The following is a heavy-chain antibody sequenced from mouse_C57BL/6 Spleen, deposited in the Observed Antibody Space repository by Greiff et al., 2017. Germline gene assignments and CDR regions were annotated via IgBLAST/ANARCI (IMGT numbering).Heavy chain of an antibody. CDR1: GFNIKDYY. CDR2: IDPEDGDT. V-gene: IGHV14-1*01. J-gene: IGHJ2*01. CDR3: TTPLLQGNYLDY. Sequence: VQLQQSGAELVRPGASVKLSCTASGFNIKDYYMHWVKQRPEQGLEWIGRIDPEDGDTEYAPKFQGKATMTADTSSNTAYLQLSSLTSEDTAVYYCTTPLLQGNYLDYWGQGTTLTVSS. D-gene: IGHD1-1*01.